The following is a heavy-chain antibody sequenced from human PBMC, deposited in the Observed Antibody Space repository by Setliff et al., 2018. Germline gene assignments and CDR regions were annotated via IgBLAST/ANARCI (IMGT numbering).Heavy chain of an antibody. CDR2: IIPIPGTP. J-gene: IGHJ5*02. V-gene: IGHV1-69*05. CDR3: ARSPALLGIVYLDP. CDR1: GGTFSSYA. D-gene: IGHD2-15*01. Sequence: ASVKVSCKASGGTFSSYAISWVRQAPGQRLEWMGGIIPIPGTPGYAQKFQDRVTITTDESTSTAYMELNSLTSEDTAVYYCARSPALLGIVYLDPWGQGTRVTVSS.